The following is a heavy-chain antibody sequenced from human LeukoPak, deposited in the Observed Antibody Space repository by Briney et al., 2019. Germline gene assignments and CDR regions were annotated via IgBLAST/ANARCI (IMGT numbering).Heavy chain of an antibody. CDR2: IYPRDSET. J-gene: IGHJ4*02. Sequence: NTGESLKISCKASGSSFTTTTYWIGWVRQMPGKGLEWMGIIYPRDSETRYSPSFQGQVTISADKFINTAYLQWSSLKASDTAMYYCARQVEGYSSSWFVWGQGTLVTVPS. CDR1: GSSFTTTTYW. CDR3: ARQVEGYSSSWFV. D-gene: IGHD6-13*01. V-gene: IGHV5-51*01.